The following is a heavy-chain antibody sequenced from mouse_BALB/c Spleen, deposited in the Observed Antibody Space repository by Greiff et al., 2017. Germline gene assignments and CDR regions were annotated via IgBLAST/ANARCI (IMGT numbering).Heavy chain of an antibody. V-gene: IGHV1-7*01. Sequence: QVQLKESGAELAKPGASVKMSCKASGYTFTSYWMHWVKQRPGQGLEWIGYINPSTGYTEYNQKFKDKATLTADKSSSTAYMQLSSLTSEDSAVYYCARGYRYFDYWGQGTTLTVSS. CDR1: GYTFTSYW. J-gene: IGHJ2*01. CDR2: INPSTGYT. CDR3: ARGYRYFDY. D-gene: IGHD2-14*01.